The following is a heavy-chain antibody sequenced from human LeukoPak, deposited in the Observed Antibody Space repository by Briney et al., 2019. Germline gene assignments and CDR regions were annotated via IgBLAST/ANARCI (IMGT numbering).Heavy chain of an antibody. J-gene: IGHJ6*03. CDR2: IIPIFGTT. V-gene: IGHV1-69*06. CDR1: GYTFSIYA. Sequence: GASVKVSCKASGYTFSIYAISWVRQAPGQGLEWMGGIIPIFGTTNYAQKFQDRVTITADKSTSTAYMELSSLRSEDTAVYYCARVVGLTGYSSSWYSGYYYYMDVWGKGTTVTVSS. D-gene: IGHD6-13*01. CDR3: ARVVGLTGYSSSWYSGYYYYMDV.